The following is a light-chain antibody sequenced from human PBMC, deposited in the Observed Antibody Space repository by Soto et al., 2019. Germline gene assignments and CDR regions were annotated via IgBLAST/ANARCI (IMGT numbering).Light chain of an antibody. J-gene: IGKJ1*01. CDR1: QSVSSN. CDR2: GAS. Sequence: EIVMPQSPATLSVSPGERATLSCRASQSVSSNLAWYQQKPGQAPRLLIYGASTRATGIPDRFSGSGSGTDFTLTISRLEPEDFAMYYCQQYGNSLWTFGQGTNVDIK. V-gene: IGKV3-20*01. CDR3: QQYGNSLWT.